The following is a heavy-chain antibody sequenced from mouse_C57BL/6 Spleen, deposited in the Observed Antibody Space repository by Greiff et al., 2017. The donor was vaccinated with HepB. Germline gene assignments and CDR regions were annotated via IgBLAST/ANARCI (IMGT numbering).Heavy chain of an antibody. D-gene: IGHD5-5*01. CDR1: GFTFSSYA. CDR3: ARLPYYFDY. J-gene: IGHJ2*01. Sequence: EVQLVESGGGLVKPGGSLKLSCAASGFTFSSYAMSWVRQTPEKRLEWVATISDGGSYTYYPDNVKGRFTISRDNAKNNLYLQMSHLKSEDTAMYYCARLPYYFDYWGQGTTLTVSS. V-gene: IGHV5-4*01. CDR2: ISDGGSYT.